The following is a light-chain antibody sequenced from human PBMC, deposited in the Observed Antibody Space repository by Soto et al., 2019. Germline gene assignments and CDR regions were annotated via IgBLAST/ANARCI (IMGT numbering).Light chain of an antibody. CDR1: QSISSW. CDR3: QQYQTYST. J-gene: IGKJ5*01. V-gene: IGKV1-5*03. CDR2: KAT. Sequence: DIQMTQSPSTLSASVGDRVTITCRASQSISSWLAWYQQKPGKAPKLLIYKATNLQSGVPSRFSGSGSGTVFTLTISSLQPDDFATYFCQQYQTYSTFGQGTRLEI.